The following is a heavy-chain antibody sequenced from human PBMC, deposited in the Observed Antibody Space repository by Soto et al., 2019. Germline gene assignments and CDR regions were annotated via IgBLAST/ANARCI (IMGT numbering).Heavy chain of an antibody. CDR3: SRFVVAAFNWFYP. CDR2: IYYSGST. D-gene: IGHD2-15*01. J-gene: IGHJ5*02. V-gene: IGHV4-59*01. Sequence: SETLSLTWTGSGGSISSYYWSWFRHPPGKGMEWIGYIYYSGSTNYNPSLKSRVTLSVDTSKNQFSLKLSSVTAADTAVYFGSRFVVAAFNWFYPWGQGTLVTVSS. CDR1: GGSISSYY.